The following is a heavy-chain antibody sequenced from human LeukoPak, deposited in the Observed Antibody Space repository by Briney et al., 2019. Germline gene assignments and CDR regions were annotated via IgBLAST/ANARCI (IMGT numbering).Heavy chain of an antibody. CDR1: GDSISYFY. Sequence: SETLSLTCSVSGDSISYFYWSWIRQAAGKGLEWIGRIYNSGSTDYNASLKSRVTMSVDTSKNQLSLKVISVTAADTAVYYCAREGGSYSDAFDIWGQGTMVTVSS. CDR3: AREGGSYSDAFDI. J-gene: IGHJ3*02. CDR2: IYNSGST. D-gene: IGHD1-26*01. V-gene: IGHV4-4*07.